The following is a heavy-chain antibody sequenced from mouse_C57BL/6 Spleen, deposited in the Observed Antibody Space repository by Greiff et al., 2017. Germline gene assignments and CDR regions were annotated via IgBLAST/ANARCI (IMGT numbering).Heavy chain of an antibody. J-gene: IGHJ3*01. CDR2: IDPSDSYT. D-gene: IGHD4-1*01. V-gene: IGHV1-69*01. CDR1: GYTFTSYW. CDR3: ARGLGTEGFAY. Sequence: VQLQQPGAELVMPGASVKLSCKASGYTFTSYWMHWVKQRPGQGLEWIGEIDPSDSYTNYNQKFKGKSTLTVDKSSSTAYMQLSSLTSEDSAVYYWARGLGTEGFAYWGQGTLVTVSA.